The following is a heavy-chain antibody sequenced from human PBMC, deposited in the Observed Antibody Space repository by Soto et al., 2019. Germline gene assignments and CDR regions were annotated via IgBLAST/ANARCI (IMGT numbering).Heavy chain of an antibody. V-gene: IGHV1-69*02. Sequence: QVQLVQSGAEVKKPGSSVKVSCKASGGTFSSYTISWVRQAPGQGLEWMGRIIPILGIANYAQKFQGRVTITADKATSTAYMELSSLRSEDKAVYYCARGGIAADYFDYWGQGTLVTVSS. CDR2: IIPILGIA. D-gene: IGHD6-25*01. J-gene: IGHJ4*02. CDR3: ARGGIAADYFDY. CDR1: GGTFSSYT.